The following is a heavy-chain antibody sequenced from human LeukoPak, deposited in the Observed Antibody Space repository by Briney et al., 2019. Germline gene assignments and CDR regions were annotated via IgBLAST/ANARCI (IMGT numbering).Heavy chain of an antibody. CDR2: IIPIFGTA. D-gene: IGHD2-15*01. Sequence: GASVKVSCXASGGTFSSYAISWVRRAPGQGLEWMGGIIPIFGTANYAQKFQGRVTITADESTSTAYMELSSLRSEDTAVYYCARDDCSGGSCYPRDGNWFDPWGQGTLVTVSS. CDR3: ARDDCSGGSCYPRDGNWFDP. V-gene: IGHV1-69*13. J-gene: IGHJ5*02. CDR1: GGTFSSYA.